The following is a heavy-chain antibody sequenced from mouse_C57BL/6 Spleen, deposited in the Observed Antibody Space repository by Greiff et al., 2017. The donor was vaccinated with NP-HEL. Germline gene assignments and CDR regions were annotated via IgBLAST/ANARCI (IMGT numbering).Heavy chain of an antibody. D-gene: IGHD1-1*01. CDR2: IHPNSGST. CDR3: ARKVITTVLADY. J-gene: IGHJ2*01. V-gene: IGHV1-64*01. CDR1: GYTFTSYW. Sequence: VQLQQPGAELVKPGASVKLSCKASGYTFTSYWMHWVKQRPGQGLEWIGMIHPNSGSTNYNEKFKSKATLTVDKSSSTAYMQLSSLTSEDSAVYYCARKVITTVLADYWGQGTTLTVSS.